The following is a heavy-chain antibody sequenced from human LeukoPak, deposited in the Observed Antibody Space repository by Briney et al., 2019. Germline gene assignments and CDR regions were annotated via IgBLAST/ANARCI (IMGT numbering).Heavy chain of an antibody. CDR2: ISSSGSTI. CDR3: ARDLYSGVPLDY. D-gene: IGHD1-26*01. CDR1: GFTFSDYY. Sequence: PGGSLRLSCAASGFTFSDYYMSWIRQAPGKGLEWVSYISSSGSTIYYADSVKGRFTISRDNAKNSLYLQMNSLRAEDTAVYHCARDLYSGVPLDYWGQGTLVTVSS. V-gene: IGHV3-11*01. J-gene: IGHJ4*02.